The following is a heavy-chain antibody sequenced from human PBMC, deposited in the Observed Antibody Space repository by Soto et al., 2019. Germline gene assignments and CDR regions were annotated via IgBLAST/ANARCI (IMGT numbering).Heavy chain of an antibody. CDR3: ARDVYCSSTSCYYYYYGMDV. CDR2: ISYDGSNK. CDR1: GLTFSSYA. J-gene: IGHJ6*02. D-gene: IGHD2-2*01. Sequence: GGSLRLSVATSGLTFSSYAIHWVRQAPGKGLEWVAVISYDGSNKYYADSVKGRLTISRDNSKNTLYLQMNSLRAEDTAVYYCARDVYCSSTSCYYYYYGMDVWGQGTTVTVSS. V-gene: IGHV3-30-3*01.